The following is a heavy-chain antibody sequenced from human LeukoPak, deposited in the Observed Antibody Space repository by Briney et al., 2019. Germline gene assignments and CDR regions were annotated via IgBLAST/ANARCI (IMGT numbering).Heavy chain of an antibody. J-gene: IGHJ4*02. Sequence: GGSLRLSCAASGFTFSSYAMHWVRQAPGKGLEWVAVISYDGSNKYYADSVKGRFTISRDNSKNTLYLQMNSLRAEDTAVYYCARDLTRYSGSYWREWGQGTLVTVSS. CDR3: ARDLTRYSGSYWRE. CDR2: ISYDGSNK. D-gene: IGHD1-26*01. V-gene: IGHV3-30*04. CDR1: GFTFSSYA.